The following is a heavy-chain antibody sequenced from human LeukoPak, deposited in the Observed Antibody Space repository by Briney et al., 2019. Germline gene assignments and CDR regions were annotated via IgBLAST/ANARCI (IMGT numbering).Heavy chain of an antibody. D-gene: IGHD3-22*01. Sequence: SETLSLTCAVSGGSISSGGYSWSWIRQPPGKGLEWIGYIYHSGSTYYNPSLKSRVTISVDRSKNQFSLKLSSVTAADTAVYYCARVAWGDYYDSSGYAQTLYYFDYWGQGTLVTVSS. CDR3: ARVAWGDYYDSSGYAQTLYYFDY. J-gene: IGHJ4*02. CDR2: IYHSGST. V-gene: IGHV4-30-2*01. CDR1: GGSISSGGYS.